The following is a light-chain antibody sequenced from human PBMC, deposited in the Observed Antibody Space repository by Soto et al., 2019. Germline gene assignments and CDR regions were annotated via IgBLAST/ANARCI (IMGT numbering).Light chain of an antibody. CDR2: GAS. CDR3: QQYNHWPPLT. Sequence: EFVLTQSPATLSVSPGERATLSCRASQSVNNNLAWYQQKPGQAPRLLIYGASTRATGIPTRFSGSGSGTEFTLTISSLQSEDYAVYCCQQYNHWPPLTFGQGTRLEIK. CDR1: QSVNNN. J-gene: IGKJ5*01. V-gene: IGKV3D-15*01.